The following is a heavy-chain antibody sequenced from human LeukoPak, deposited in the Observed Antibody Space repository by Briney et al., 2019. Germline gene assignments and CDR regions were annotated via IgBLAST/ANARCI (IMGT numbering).Heavy chain of an antibody. V-gene: IGHV4-4*07. CDR1: GGSISSYY. CDR3: ARVTGYMIEDYFDY. CDR2: IYTSGST. D-gene: IGHD3-22*01. J-gene: IGHJ4*02. Sequence: PSETLSLTCTVSGGSISSYYWSWIRQPAGKGLEWIGRIYTSGSTNYNPSLKSRVTMSVDTSKNQFSLRLSSMTAADTAVYYCARVTGYMIEDYFDYWGQGTLVTVSS.